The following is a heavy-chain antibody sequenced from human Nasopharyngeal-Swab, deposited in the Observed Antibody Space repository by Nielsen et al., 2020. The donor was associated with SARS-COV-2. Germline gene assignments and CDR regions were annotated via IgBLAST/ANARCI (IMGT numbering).Heavy chain of an antibody. CDR3: ASPGQWELPYPDYYGMDV. D-gene: IGHD1-26*01. CDR1: GGTFSSYA. J-gene: IGHJ6*02. CDR2: IIPIFGTA. Sequence: SVKVSCKASGGTFSSYAISWVRQAPGQGLEWMGGIIPIFGTANYAQKFQGRVTITADESTSTAYMELSSRRSEDTAVYYCASPGQWELPYPDYYGMDVWGQGTMVTVSS. V-gene: IGHV1-69*13.